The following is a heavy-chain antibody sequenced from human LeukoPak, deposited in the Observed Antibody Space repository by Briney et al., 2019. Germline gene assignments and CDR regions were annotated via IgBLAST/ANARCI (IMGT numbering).Heavy chain of an antibody. V-gene: IGHV4-4*07. CDR3: ARVRYSGSHDY. Sequence: PSETLFLTCTVSGDSISNYYWSWIRQPAGKGLEWIGRYYTSESTDYNPSLKSRVTMSVDTSKNQFSLKLSSVTAADTAVYYCARVRYSGSHDYWGQGTLVTVSS. D-gene: IGHD1-26*01. J-gene: IGHJ4*02. CDR1: GDSISNYY. CDR2: YYTSEST.